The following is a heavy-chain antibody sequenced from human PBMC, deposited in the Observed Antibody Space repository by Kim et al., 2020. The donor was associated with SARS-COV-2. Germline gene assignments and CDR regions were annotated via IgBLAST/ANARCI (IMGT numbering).Heavy chain of an antibody. CDR1: GGSISSYY. V-gene: IGHV4-59*13. J-gene: IGHJ6*02. D-gene: IGHD2-2*01. CDR3: ARDRLNPGECTSCSDYYYGMDV. CDR2: IYYSGST. Sequence: SETLSLTCTVSGGSISSYYWSWIRQPPGKGLEWIGYIYYSGSTNYNPSLKSRVTISVDTSKNQFSLKLSSVTAADTAVYYCARDRLNPGECTSCSDYYYGMDVWGQGTTVTVSS.